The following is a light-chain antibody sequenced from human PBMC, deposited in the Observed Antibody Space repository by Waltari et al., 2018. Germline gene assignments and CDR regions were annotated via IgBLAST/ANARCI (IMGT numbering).Light chain of an antibody. Sequence: DIQMTQSPSSLSASVGDKVTITCRASQSITLNVDWYQQKPGKAPKLLIYAASTLQTGVPSRFSGSGSGTEFTVTISSVQSEDFATYYCQQSYKTPYTFGQGTKLEI. J-gene: IGKJ2*01. CDR2: AAS. CDR1: QSITLN. CDR3: QQSYKTPYT. V-gene: IGKV1-39*01.